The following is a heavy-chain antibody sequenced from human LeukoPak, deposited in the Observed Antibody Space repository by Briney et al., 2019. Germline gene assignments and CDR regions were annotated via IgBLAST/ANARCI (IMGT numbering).Heavy chain of an antibody. Sequence: GGSLRLSCVASRFAFSTYSMNWVRQAPGKGLESISYMSSSTTTIYYADSVKGRFTLSRDNAKNSLYLQMNNLRAEDTAIYYCARVGIVGSIDLWGQGTMVTVSS. CDR2: MSSSTTTI. CDR3: ARVGIVGSIDL. J-gene: IGHJ3*01. V-gene: IGHV3-48*04. D-gene: IGHD1-26*01. CDR1: RFAFSTYS.